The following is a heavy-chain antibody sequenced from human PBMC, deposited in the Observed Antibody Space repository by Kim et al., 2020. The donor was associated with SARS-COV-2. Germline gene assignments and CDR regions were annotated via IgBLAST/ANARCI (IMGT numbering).Heavy chain of an antibody. Sequence: GGSLRLSCAASGFTFSSYAMSWVRQAPGKGLEWVSAISGSGGSTYYADSVKGRFTISRDNSKNTLYLQMNSLRAEDTAVYYCAKDLSRSSGWYGGAFDIWGQGTMVTVSS. CDR1: GFTFSSYA. D-gene: IGHD6-19*01. CDR2: ISGSGGST. J-gene: IGHJ3*02. CDR3: AKDLSRSSGWYGGAFDI. V-gene: IGHV3-23*01.